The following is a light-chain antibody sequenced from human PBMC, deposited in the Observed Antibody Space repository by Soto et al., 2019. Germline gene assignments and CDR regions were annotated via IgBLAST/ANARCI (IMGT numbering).Light chain of an antibody. Sequence: EVVMTQSPAILCVSPGERATLSCRASQSVGINVAWYQQKPGQAPRLLIYGASTGATGSPDRFSASGAATEFTLTISSLQSEDFAVYYCQQYNDWPRTFGQGTKVDIK. V-gene: IGKV3-15*01. CDR3: QQYNDWPRT. J-gene: IGKJ1*01. CDR1: QSVGIN. CDR2: GAS.